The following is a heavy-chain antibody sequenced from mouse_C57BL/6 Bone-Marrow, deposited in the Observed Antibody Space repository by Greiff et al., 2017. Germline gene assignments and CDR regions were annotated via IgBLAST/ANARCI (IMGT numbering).Heavy chain of an antibody. J-gene: IGHJ3*01. CDR1: GYTFTSYW. Sequence: VQLQQSGAELAKPGASVKLSCKASGYTFTSYWMHWVKQRPGQGLEWIGYINPSSGYTKYNQKFKDKATLTADKSSSTAYMQLRSLTYEDSAVLDCSREDGSKAWFAYWGQGTLVTVSA. CDR3: SREDGSKAWFAY. V-gene: IGHV1-7*01. CDR2: INPSSGYT. D-gene: IGHD1-1*02.